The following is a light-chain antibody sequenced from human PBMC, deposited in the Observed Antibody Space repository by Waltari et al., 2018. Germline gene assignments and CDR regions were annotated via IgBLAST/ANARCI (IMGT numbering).Light chain of an antibody. CDR2: EVS. CDR1: SRYIGSYNL. V-gene: IGLV2-23*02. CDR3: CSYAGSGTFS. J-gene: IGLJ3*02. Sequence: QSALTQPASLSGSPGQSIPISCAGTSRYIGSYNLVSWYQQHPRKAPKLMIYEVSKRPSGVSNLFFGSKSGNTASLTISGLQAEDEADYYCCSYAGSGTFSFGGGTKLTVL.